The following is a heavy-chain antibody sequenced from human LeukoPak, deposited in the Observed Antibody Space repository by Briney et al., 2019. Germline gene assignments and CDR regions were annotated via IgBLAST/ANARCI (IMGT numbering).Heavy chain of an antibody. CDR3: ARGLEVFSGGDPGYWFDP. Sequence: ASVKVSCKASGYTFTSYDINWVRQATGQGLEWMGWMNPNSGNTGYAQKFQGRVTITRNTSISTAYMELSSPRSEDTAVYYCARGLEVFSGGDPGYWFDPWGQGTLVTVSS. CDR1: GYTFTSYD. CDR2: MNPNSGNT. D-gene: IGHD2-21*01. V-gene: IGHV1-8*03. J-gene: IGHJ5*02.